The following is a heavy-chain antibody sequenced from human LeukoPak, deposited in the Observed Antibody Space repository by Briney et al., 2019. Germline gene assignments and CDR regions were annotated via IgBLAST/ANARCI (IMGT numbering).Heavy chain of an antibody. CDR2: ISSSSSTI. J-gene: IGHJ5*02. V-gene: IGHV3-48*02. CDR1: GFTFSSYS. D-gene: IGHD3-10*01. CDR3: ARESGYHGSGFDP. Sequence: PGRSLRLSCAASGFTFSSYSMNWVRQAPGKGLEWVSYISSSSSTIYYADSVKGRFTISRDNAKNTLYLQMNSLRDEDTAVYYCARESGYHGSGFDPWGQGTLVTVSS.